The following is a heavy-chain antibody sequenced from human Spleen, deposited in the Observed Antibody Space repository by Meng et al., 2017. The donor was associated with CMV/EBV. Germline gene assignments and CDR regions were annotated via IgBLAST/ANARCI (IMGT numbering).Heavy chain of an antibody. CDR1: GFAFSSYG. D-gene: IGHD3-10*01. J-gene: IGHJ4*02. V-gene: IGHV3-33*06. CDR2: IWHDGTNK. CDR3: AKKSLKGGSGSSFDS. Sequence: GGSLRLSCAASGFAFSSYGMHWVRQPPGKGLEWVALIWHDGTNKNYADSVKGRFTISRDNSRNTLFLQMSSLRVDDTGVYYCAKKSLKGGSGSSFDSWGQGTRVTVSS.